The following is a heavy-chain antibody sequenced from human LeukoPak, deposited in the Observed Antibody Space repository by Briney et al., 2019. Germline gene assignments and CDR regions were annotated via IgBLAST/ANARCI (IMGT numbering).Heavy chain of an antibody. CDR1: GYSFTSYW. D-gene: IGHD7-27*01. Sequence: ESLKISCKASGYSFTSYWIGWVRQMPGKGLEWMGIIDPSDSDIRYTPSFQGQVTISADKSLSTAYLQWNSLKASDTAIYYCARQTAMGRSGDYRGQGTLVTVSS. CDR2: IDPSDSDI. CDR3: ARQTAMGRSGDY. J-gene: IGHJ4*02. V-gene: IGHV5-51*01.